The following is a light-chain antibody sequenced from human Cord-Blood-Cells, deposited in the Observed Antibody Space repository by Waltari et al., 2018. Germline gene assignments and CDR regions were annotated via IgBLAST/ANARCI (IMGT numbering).Light chain of an antibody. CDR3: QQRSNWPLT. CDR1: QSVSSY. CDR2: DAS. Sequence: EIVLTQSPATLSLSPGERATLSCRASQSVSSYLAWYQQEPGQAPRLLIYDASNRATGIPARFSGSGSGTDFTLTISSLEPEDFAVYYGQQRSNWPLTFGGGTKVEIK. V-gene: IGKV3-11*01. J-gene: IGKJ4*01.